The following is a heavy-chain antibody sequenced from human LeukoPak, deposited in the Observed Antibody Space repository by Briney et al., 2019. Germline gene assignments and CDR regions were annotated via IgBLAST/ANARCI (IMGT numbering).Heavy chain of an antibody. CDR2: INQDGSER. D-gene: IGHD1-1*01. CDR3: ARDSGRREDY. J-gene: IGHJ4*02. V-gene: IGHV3-7*01. CDR1: GFTFHDYG. Sequence: GGSLRLSCAASGFTFHDYGMTWVRQAPGKGLEWVANINQDGSERYSVDSAKGRFTISRDNAKNSLYLQMNSLRAEDTAVYYCARDSGRREDYWGQGTLVTVSS.